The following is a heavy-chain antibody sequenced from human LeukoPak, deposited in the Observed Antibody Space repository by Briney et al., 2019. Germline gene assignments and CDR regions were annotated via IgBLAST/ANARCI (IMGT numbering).Heavy chain of an antibody. Sequence: SETLSLTCAVYGGSFSGYYWSWILQPPGKGLEWIGEINHSGSTNYNPSLKSRVTISVDTSKNQFSLKLSSVTAADTAVYYCARGLAVTNYAYYFDYWGQGTLVTVSS. J-gene: IGHJ4*02. CDR3: ARGLAVTNYAYYFDY. D-gene: IGHD4-17*01. CDR1: GGSFSGYY. V-gene: IGHV4-34*01. CDR2: INHSGST.